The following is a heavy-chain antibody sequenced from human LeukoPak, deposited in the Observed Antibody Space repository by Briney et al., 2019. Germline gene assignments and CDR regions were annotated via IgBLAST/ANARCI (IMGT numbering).Heavy chain of an antibody. J-gene: IGHJ6*02. D-gene: IGHD3-10*01. CDR1: GFTFSSYA. V-gene: IGHV3-30-3*02. CDR2: ISYDGSNK. CDR3: AKQLIYGSGSYYTHYGMDV. Sequence: GRSLRLSCAASGFTFSSYAMHWVRQAPGKGLEWVAVISYDGSNKYYADSVKGRFTISRDNSKNTLYLQMNSLRAEDTAVYYCAKQLIYGSGSYYTHYGMDVWGQGTTVTVSS.